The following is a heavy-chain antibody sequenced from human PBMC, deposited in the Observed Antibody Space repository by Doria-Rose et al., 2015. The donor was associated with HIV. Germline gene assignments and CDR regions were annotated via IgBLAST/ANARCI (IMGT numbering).Heavy chain of an antibody. V-gene: IGHV1-46*01. CDR1: GYSFTSYY. Sequence: GASVKVSCKTSGYSFTSYYMHWVRQAPGQGLEWMGVINPSAGSTSSAQKFQGRVTMTWDASTSTVYMELSSLRSEDTAVYYCARGGWSSTWYYFDYWGQGTLVTVSS. J-gene: IGHJ4*02. D-gene: IGHD6-13*01. CDR2: INPSAGST. CDR3: ARGGWSSTWYYFDY.